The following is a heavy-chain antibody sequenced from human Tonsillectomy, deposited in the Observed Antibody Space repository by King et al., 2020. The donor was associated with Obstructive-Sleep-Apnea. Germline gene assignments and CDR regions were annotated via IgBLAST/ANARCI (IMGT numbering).Heavy chain of an antibody. V-gene: IGHV4-59*01. D-gene: IGHD4-17*01. CDR1: GGSISSYY. CDR2: IYYSGST. CDR3: ARDPGDYHFDY. Sequence: VQLQESGPGLVKPSETLSLTCTVSGGSISSYYWSWIRQPPGKGLEWIGYIYYSGSTNYNPSLKSRVTISVDTSKNQFSLKLSSVTAADTAVYYCARDPGDYHFDYWGLGTLVTVSS. J-gene: IGHJ4*02.